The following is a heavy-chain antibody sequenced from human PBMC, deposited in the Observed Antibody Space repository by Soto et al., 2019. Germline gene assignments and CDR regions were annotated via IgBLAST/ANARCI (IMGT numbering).Heavy chain of an antibody. CDR3: ARTKGDDFWSGYYGSYGMDV. D-gene: IGHD3-3*01. V-gene: IGHV4-59*01. J-gene: IGHJ6*02. CDR1: GGSISSYY. Sequence: SETLSLTCTVSGGSISSYYWSWIRQPPGKGLEWIGYIYYSGSTNYNPSLKSRVTISVDTSKNQFSLKLSSVTAADTAVYYCARTKGDDFWSGYYGSYGMDVSGQGTTVTVSS. CDR2: IYYSGST.